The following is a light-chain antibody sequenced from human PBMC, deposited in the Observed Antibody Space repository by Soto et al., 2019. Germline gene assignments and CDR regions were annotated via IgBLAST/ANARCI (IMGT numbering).Light chain of an antibody. V-gene: IGLV3-21*02. CDR1: NIGSKS. CDR2: DDS. J-gene: IGLJ1*01. Sequence: ELTQPPSVSVAPGQAARITCGANNIGSKSVHWYQQKPGQAPVLVVYDDSDRPSGIPERFSGSNSGNTATLTISRVEAPDDDEYQCRVWDTSSDHYAFGTGTKVT. CDR3: RVWDTSSDHYA.